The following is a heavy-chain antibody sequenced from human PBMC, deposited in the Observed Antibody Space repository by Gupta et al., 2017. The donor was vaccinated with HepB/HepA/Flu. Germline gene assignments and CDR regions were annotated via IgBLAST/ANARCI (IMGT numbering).Heavy chain of an antibody. CDR1: GYTFTNHY. CDR2: INPNIGDT. CDR3: AREYCTGTNCYSRYFYSMDV. V-gene: IGHV1-2*02. Sequence: QVPLVQSGAEVKKPGASVKVSCKASGYTFTNHYMHWVRQAPGTRLEWMGWINPNIGDTNYAQKFQGRVTLTRDTSIITAYMELSWLRSDDTAVYYCAREYCTGTNCYSRYFYSMDVWGKGTTVTVSS. D-gene: IGHD2-15*01. J-gene: IGHJ6*03.